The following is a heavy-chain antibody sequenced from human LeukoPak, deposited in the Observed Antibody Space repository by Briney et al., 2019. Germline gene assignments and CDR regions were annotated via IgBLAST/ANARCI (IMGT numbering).Heavy chain of an antibody. D-gene: IGHD5-24*01. CDR1: GSTFDNYA. J-gene: IGHJ3*02. V-gene: IGHV3-23*01. Sequence: GGSLRLSCEASGSTFDNYAMSWVRQAPRKGLEWVSTIGISAGSTYYADAVKGRFTISRDNSKKTVILQMNRLRVEDTAVYYCARVGDGYNYDRNAFDISGQGTMVTVSS. CDR2: IGISAGST. CDR3: ARVGDGYNYDRNAFDI.